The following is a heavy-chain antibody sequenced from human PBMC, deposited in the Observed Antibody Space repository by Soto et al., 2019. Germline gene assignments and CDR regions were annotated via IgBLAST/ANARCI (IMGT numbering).Heavy chain of an antibody. Sequence: GGSLRLSCAASGFTFSSYAMHWVRQAPGKGLEWVAVISYDGSNKNYADSVKGRFTISRYNSKNTLYLQMNSLRAEDTAVYYCARDMTTITVCLDYWGQGTLVTVSS. CDR2: ISYDGSNK. D-gene: IGHD5-12*01. J-gene: IGHJ4*02. V-gene: IGHV3-30-3*01. CDR3: ARDMTTITVCLDY. CDR1: GFTFSSYA.